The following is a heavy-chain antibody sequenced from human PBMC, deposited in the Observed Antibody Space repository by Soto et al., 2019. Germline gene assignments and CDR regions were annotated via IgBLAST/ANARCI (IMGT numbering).Heavy chain of an antibody. CDR3: ARRGSRMSGSSSGQYTVFDY. V-gene: IGHV4-39*01. D-gene: IGHD6-25*01. J-gene: IGHJ4*02. CDR1: GGSISSNSYY. Sequence: QLQLQESGPGLVKPSETLSLTCTVSGGSISSNSYYWGWIRQPPGKGLEWIGNIYYSASTYSNPSLKCRVTISIDAHKNQFSLKLSTVTAADPAVYYCARRGSRMSGSSSGQYTVFDYLGQGTLVTVSS. CDR2: IYYSAST.